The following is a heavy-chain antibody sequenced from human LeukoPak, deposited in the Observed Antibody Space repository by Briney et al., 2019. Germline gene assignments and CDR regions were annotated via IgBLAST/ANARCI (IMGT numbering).Heavy chain of an antibody. CDR2: IYHSGST. J-gene: IGHJ4*02. V-gene: IGHV4-30-2*01. CDR1: GGSISSGGYS. Sequence: SQTLSLTCAVSGGSISSGGYSWSWIRQPPGKGLEWIGYIYHSGSTYYNPSLKSRVTISVDRSKNQFSLKLSSMTAADTAVYYCASDYGDSLFDYWGQGTLVTVSS. D-gene: IGHD4-17*01. CDR3: ASDYGDSLFDY.